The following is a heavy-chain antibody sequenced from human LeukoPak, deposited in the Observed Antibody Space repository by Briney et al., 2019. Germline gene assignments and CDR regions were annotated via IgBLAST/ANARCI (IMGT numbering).Heavy chain of an antibody. CDR2: ISSSSSYI. D-gene: IGHD5-18*01. CDR1: GFTFSSYS. J-gene: IGHJ4*02. CDR3: ATVDTEHYFDY. V-gene: IGHV3-21*01. Sequence: GGSLRLSCAASGFTFSSYSMNWVRQAPGKGLEWVSSISSSSSYIYYADSVKGRFTISRDNAKNSLHLQMNSLRAEDTAVYYCATVDTEHYFDYWGQGTLVTVSS.